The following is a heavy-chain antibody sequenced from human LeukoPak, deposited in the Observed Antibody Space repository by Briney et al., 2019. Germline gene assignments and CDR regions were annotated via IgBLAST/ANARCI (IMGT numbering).Heavy chain of an antibody. Sequence: SETLSLTCTVSGGSISSYYWSWIRQPPGKGLEWIGYIYYSGSTNYNPSLKSRVTISVDTSKNQFSLKLSSVTAADTAVYYCARHLAPSSGYLTLDYWGQGTLVTVSS. D-gene: IGHD3-22*01. J-gene: IGHJ4*02. CDR3: ARHLAPSSGYLTLDY. CDR1: GGSISSYY. V-gene: IGHV4-59*08. CDR2: IYYSGST.